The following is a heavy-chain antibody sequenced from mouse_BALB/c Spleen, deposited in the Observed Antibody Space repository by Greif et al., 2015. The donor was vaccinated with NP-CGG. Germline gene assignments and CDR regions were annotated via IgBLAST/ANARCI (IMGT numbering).Heavy chain of an antibody. CDR3: ARRYYYGRYFDV. CDR2: INPDSSTI. Sequence: VQLKDSGGGLVQPGGSLKLSCAASGFDFSRYWMSWVRQAPGKGLEWIGEINPDSSTINYTPSLKDKFIISRDNAKNTLYLQMSKVRSEDTALYYCARRYYYGRYFDVWGAGTTVTVSS. V-gene: IGHV4-1*02. CDR1: GFDFSRYW. D-gene: IGHD1-1*01. J-gene: IGHJ1*01.